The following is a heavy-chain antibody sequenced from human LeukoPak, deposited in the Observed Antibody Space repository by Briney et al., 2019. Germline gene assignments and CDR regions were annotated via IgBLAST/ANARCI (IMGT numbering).Heavy chain of an antibody. D-gene: IGHD6-13*01. Sequence: PGGSLRLSRAASGFTFSSYAMSWVRQAPGKGLEWVSAISGSGGSTYYADSVKGRFTISRDNSKNTLYLQMNSLRAEDTAVYYCAHSSSWFNWFDPWGQGTLVTVSS. CDR3: AHSSSWFNWFDP. J-gene: IGHJ5*02. CDR2: ISGSGGST. CDR1: GFTFSSYA. V-gene: IGHV3-23*01.